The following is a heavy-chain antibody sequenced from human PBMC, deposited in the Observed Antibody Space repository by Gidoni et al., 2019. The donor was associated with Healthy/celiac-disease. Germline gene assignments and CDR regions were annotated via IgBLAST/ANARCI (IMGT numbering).Heavy chain of an antibody. Sequence: QVQLVESGGGVVQPGRSLRLSCAASGFTFSSYGMHWVRQAPGKGLEWVAVISYDGSNKYYADSVKGRFTISRDNSKNTLYLQMNSLRAEDTAVYYCAKNFYGGNGGYFQHWGQGTLVTVSS. CDR2: ISYDGSNK. V-gene: IGHV3-30*18. D-gene: IGHD4-17*01. J-gene: IGHJ1*01. CDR1: GFTFSSYG. CDR3: AKNFYGGNGGYFQH.